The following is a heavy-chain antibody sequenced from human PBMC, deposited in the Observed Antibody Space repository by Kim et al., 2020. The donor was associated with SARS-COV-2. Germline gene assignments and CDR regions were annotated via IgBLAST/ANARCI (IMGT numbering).Heavy chain of an antibody. CDR2: FTNKGNNYAT. V-gene: IGHV3-73*01. D-gene: IGHD1-1*01. CDR3: ARENWYLDY. CDR1: GFSDSF. Sequence: GGSLRLSCAGSGFSDSFMHWVRQAPGKGLEWVGRFTNKGNNYATTYAASVEGRFTISRDDSRNTAYLQMSSLKNEDTAFYYCARENWYLDYWGQGTLVTVSS. J-gene: IGHJ4*02.